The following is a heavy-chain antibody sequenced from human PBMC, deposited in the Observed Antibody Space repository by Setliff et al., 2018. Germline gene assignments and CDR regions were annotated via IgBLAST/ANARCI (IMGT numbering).Heavy chain of an antibody. V-gene: IGHV3-21*06. CDR3: ARSPANGGHDAFDV. D-gene: IGHD3-16*01. Sequence: PGGSLRLSCAASTFTLGTYSMHWVRQAPGKGLAWVSSISPYSDYIYYADSVKGRFTISRDNAKNSLYLQMNSLGAEDTAVYFCARSPANGGHDAFDVWGQGTPVTVSS. J-gene: IGHJ4*02. CDR2: ISPYSDYI. CDR1: TFTLGTYS.